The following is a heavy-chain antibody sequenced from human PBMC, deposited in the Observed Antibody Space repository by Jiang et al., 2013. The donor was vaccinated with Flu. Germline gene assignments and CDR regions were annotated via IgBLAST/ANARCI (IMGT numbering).Heavy chain of an antibody. J-gene: IGHJ4*02. V-gene: IGHV3-33*01. D-gene: IGHD4-11*01. CDR3: ARFPTY. CDR2: IWYDGSNK. Sequence: VIWYDGSNKYYADSVKGRFTISRDNSKNTLYLQMNSLRAEDTAVYYCARFPTYWGQGTLVTVSS.